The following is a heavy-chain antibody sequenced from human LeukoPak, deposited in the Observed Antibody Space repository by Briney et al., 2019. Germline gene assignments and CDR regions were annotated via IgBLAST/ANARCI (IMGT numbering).Heavy chain of an antibody. CDR1: GFTFSDYA. D-gene: IGHD2-2*01. Sequence: GGSLRLSCVASGFTFSDYAMSWVRQAPGKGLEWVAALSASGGSRYYAESVQGRFTLSRDNCKNTLFLQMNSLRVEDTAVYYCAKDGHDVVPAAPYFYYYMDVWGKGTTVSVSS. CDR3: AKDGHDVVPAAPYFYYYMDV. CDR2: LSASGGSR. V-gene: IGHV3-23*01. J-gene: IGHJ6*03.